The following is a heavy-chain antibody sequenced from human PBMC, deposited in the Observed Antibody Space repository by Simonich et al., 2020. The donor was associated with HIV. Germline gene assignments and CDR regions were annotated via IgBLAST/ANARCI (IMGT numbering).Heavy chain of an antibody. CDR3: ARREGFWFDP. Sequence: QVQLQQWGAGLLKPSETLSLTCAVYGGSSSGYYWSWIRQPPGKGLEWIGDIDDSGSPNYSPSLKSRVTISLDTSKNQFSRKLRFVTAADTAVYYCARREGFWFDPWGQGALVLVSS. CDR1: GGSSSGYY. V-gene: IGHV4-34*01. J-gene: IGHJ5*02. CDR2: IDDSGSP.